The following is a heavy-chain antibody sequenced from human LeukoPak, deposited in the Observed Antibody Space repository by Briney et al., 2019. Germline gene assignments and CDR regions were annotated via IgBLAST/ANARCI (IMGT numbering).Heavy chain of an antibody. Sequence: GRSLRLSCAASGFTFSSYAMDWVRQAPGKGLEWVAVIWNDGSNKYFADSVKGRFTISRDNSKNTLYLQMNSLRAEDTAVYYCARASGPFDYWGQGTLVTVSS. J-gene: IGHJ4*02. V-gene: IGHV3-33*08. CDR1: GFTFSSYA. CDR2: IWNDGSNK. D-gene: IGHD3-10*01. CDR3: ARASGPFDY.